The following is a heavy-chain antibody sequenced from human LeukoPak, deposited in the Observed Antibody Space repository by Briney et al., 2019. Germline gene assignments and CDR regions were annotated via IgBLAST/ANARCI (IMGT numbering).Heavy chain of an antibody. CDR3: ARGGVLRFLEWLSFDY. CDR1: GGTFSSYA. V-gene: IGHV1-69*01. CDR2: IIPIFGTA. Sequence: SVKVSCKASGGTFSSYAISWVRQAPGQRLEWMGGIIPIFGTANYAQKFQGRVTITADESTSTAYMELSSLRSEDTAVYYCARGGVLRFLEWLSFDYWGQGTLVTVSS. D-gene: IGHD3-3*01. J-gene: IGHJ4*02.